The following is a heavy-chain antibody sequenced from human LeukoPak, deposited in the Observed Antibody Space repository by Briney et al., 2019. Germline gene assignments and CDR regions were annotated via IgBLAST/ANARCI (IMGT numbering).Heavy chain of an antibody. Sequence: PGGSLRLSCAASGFTFSSYSMNWVRQAPGRGLEWVSYMSSRSSTIYYADSVKGRFTISRDNAKNSLYLQMNSLRAEDTAVYYCARDTSGYDGDYYYAMDVWGQGTTVTVSS. J-gene: IGHJ6*02. D-gene: IGHD5-12*01. CDR1: GFTFSSYS. CDR3: ARDTSGYDGDYYYAMDV. V-gene: IGHV3-48*04. CDR2: MSSRSSTI.